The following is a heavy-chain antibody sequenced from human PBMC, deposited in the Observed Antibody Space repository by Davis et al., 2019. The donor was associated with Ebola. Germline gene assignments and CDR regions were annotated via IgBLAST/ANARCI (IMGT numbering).Heavy chain of an antibody. V-gene: IGHV5-10-1*01. Sequence: GESLKISCEGSGYSFPSYWISWVRQMPGKGLEWVGRIDPSDSYTDYSPSFRGHVTISTDKSINTAYLQWNSLKVSDTAMYFCTRHFVGKLFGMDVWGQGTMVIVAS. D-gene: IGHD2/OR15-2a*01. CDR2: IDPSDSYT. CDR1: GYSFPSYW. CDR3: TRHFVGKLFGMDV. J-gene: IGHJ6*02.